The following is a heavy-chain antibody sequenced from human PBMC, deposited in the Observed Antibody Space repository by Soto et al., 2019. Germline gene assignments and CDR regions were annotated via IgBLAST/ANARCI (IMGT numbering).Heavy chain of an antibody. V-gene: IGHV4-39*01. D-gene: IGHD6-19*01. CDR3: ARGPLYSSGWRFDY. CDR1: GGSISSSSYY. Sequence: SETLSLTCTVSGGSISSSSYYWGWIRQPPGKGLEWIGSIYYSGSTYYNPSLKSRVTISVDTSKNQFSLKMSSVTAADTAVYYCARGPLYSSGWRFDYWGQGTLVTVSS. J-gene: IGHJ4*02. CDR2: IYYSGST.